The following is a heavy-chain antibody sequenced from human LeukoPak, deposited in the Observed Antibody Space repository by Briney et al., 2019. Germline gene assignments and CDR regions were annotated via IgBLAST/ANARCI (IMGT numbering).Heavy chain of an antibody. D-gene: IGHD3-22*01. CDR2: ISGSGGGT. Sequence: GGSLRLSCAASGFTFSSYAMSWVRQAPGKGLEWVSAISGSGGGTYYADSVKGRFTISRDNSKNTLYLQMNSLRAEDTAVYFCAKTMYYYDSTGYYYFQHWGQGTLVTVSS. J-gene: IGHJ1*01. CDR3: AKTMYYYDSTGYYYFQH. V-gene: IGHV3-23*01. CDR1: GFTFSSYA.